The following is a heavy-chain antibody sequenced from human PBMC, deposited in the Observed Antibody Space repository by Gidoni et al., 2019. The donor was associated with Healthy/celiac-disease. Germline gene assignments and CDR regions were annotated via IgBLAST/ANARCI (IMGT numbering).Heavy chain of an antibody. CDR3: ARACRSSTSCRGDYFDY. CDR2: IYSSGST. CDR1: GGSISSGSYY. V-gene: IGHV4-61*02. D-gene: IGHD2-2*01. J-gene: IGHJ4*02. Sequence: QVQLQESGPGLVKPSQTLSLTCTVSGGSISSGSYYWSWIRQPAGKGLEWIGRIYSSGSTNYNPSLKSRVTISVDTSKNQFSLKLSSVTAADTAVYYCARACRSSTSCRGDYFDYWGQGTLVTVSS.